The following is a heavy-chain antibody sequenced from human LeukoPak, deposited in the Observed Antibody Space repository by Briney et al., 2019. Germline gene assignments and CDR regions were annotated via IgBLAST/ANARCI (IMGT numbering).Heavy chain of an antibody. D-gene: IGHD5-18*01. CDR3: VKGRRRGYAYGTLES. Sequence: GGSLRLSCAASGFTFDDYAMHWVRQAPGKGLEWGSGINWNSGSIGYADSVKGRFTISRDNNKNSRYLQMNGRRTDDTGLYYCVKGRRRGYAYGTLESWGQGTLVTVSS. CDR1: GFTFDDYA. CDR2: INWNSGSI. V-gene: IGHV3-9*01. J-gene: IGHJ4*02.